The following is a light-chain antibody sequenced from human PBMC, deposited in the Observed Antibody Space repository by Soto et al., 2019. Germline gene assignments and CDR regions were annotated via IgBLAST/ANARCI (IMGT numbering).Light chain of an antibody. Sequence: EIVLTQSPGTLSSSPGERATLSCRASHIVTSNYLAWYQQKPGQAPRLLIFGASIRATGLPGRFSGGGSGADFTLTISRLEPEDVAVYYCQQYGCSPGTFGQGTKVEIK. J-gene: IGKJ1*01. CDR1: HIVTSNY. V-gene: IGKV3-20*01. CDR3: QQYGCSPGT. CDR2: GAS.